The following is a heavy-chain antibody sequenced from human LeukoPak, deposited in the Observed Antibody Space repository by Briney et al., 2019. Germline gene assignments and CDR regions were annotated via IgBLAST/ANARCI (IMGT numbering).Heavy chain of an antibody. D-gene: IGHD5-12*01. CDR3: ARWTPSMESGYDFEF. Sequence: GASVKVSCKASGYTFSDYFIHWVRQAPGQGPEWVGWISPSSGDTEYAQKFRGRVTMTRDTSIKTAYMELTGLTSDDTAVYYCARWTPSMESGYDFEFWGQGTLVTVSS. J-gene: IGHJ4*02. V-gene: IGHV1-2*02. CDR2: ISPSSGDT. CDR1: GYTFSDYF.